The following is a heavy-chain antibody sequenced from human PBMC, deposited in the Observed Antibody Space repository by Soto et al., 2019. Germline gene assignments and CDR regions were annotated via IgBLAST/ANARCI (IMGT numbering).Heavy chain of an antibody. D-gene: IGHD3-3*01. CDR1: GFTFSSYG. CDR3: ARYRSDNDFWSGRYGMDV. J-gene: IGHJ6*02. Sequence: QVQLVESGGGVVQSGRSPRLSCAASGFTFSSYGLHWVRQAPGKGLEWVAVIWYDGSNKYYSDSVKGRLTISRDNAKNTLYLQMNSLRAEVTAVCWCARYRSDNDFWSGRYGMDVWGQGTTVTVSS. V-gene: IGHV3-33*01. CDR2: IWYDGSNK.